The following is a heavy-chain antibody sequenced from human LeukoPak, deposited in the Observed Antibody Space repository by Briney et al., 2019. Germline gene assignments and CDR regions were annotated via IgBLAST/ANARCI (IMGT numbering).Heavy chain of an antibody. Sequence: PGGSLRLSCAASGFTFSDYFMSWIRQAPGKGLEWVSYISSSGSTIYYADSVKGRFTISRDNAKNSLYLQMNSLRAEDTAVYYCARSLLAHDAFDIWGQGTMVTVSS. J-gene: IGHJ3*02. CDR1: GFTFSDYF. V-gene: IGHV3-11*04. CDR3: ARSLLAHDAFDI. CDR2: ISSSGSTI. D-gene: IGHD3-3*01.